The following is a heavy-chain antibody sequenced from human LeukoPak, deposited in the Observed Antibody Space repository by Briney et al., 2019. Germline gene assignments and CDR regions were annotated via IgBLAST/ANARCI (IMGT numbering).Heavy chain of an antibody. J-gene: IGHJ5*02. V-gene: IGHV2-5*01. CDR2: IYWNDDK. CDR1: GFSLSTSGVG. CDR3: ALSSSAYCSGDCYFRFDWFDP. Sequence: SGPTLVKPTQTLTLTCTFSGFSLSTSGVGVGWIRQPPGKALEWLALIYWNDDKRYSPSLKSRLTITKDTSKNQVVLTMTNMDPVDTATYYCALSSSAYCSGDCYFRFDWFDPWGQGTLVTVSS. D-gene: IGHD2-21*02.